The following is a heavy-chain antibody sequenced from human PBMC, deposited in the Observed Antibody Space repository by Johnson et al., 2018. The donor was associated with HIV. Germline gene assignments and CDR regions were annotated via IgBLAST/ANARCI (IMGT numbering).Heavy chain of an antibody. CDR1: GFTFSSYA. CDR2: ISYDGSNK. CDR3: ARDREDPSDSYGAFDI. V-gene: IGHV3-30-3*01. D-gene: IGHD5-18*01. J-gene: IGHJ3*02. Sequence: QVQLVESGGGVVQPGRSLRLSCAASGFTFSSYAMHWVRQAPGKGLEWVAVISYDGSNKYYADSVKGRFTISRDNSKNTLYLQMNSLRAEDTAVYYCARDREDPSDSYGAFDIWGQGTMVTVYS.